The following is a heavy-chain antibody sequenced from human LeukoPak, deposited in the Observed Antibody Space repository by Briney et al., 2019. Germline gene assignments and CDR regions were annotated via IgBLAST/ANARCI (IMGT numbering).Heavy chain of an antibody. CDR2: IYSCGST. V-gene: IGHV3-66*03. CDR1: GFTVSSNY. CDR3: ARDVADCSGGSCYFRYYYYYGMDV. J-gene: IGHJ6*02. D-gene: IGHD2-15*01. Sequence: GGSLRLSCAASGFTVSSNYMSWVRQAPGKGLEWVSVIYSCGSTYYADSVKGRFTISRDNSKNTLYLQMNSLRAEDTAVYYCARDVADCSGGSCYFRYYYYYGMDVWGQGTTVTVSS.